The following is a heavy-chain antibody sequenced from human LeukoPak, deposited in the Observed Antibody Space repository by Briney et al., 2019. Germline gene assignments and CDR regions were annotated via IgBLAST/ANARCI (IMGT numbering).Heavy chain of an antibody. D-gene: IGHD6-19*01. Sequence: PSETLSLTCTVSGGSISSSSYYWGWIRQPPGKGLEWIGSIYYSGSTYYNPSLKSRVTISVDTSKNQFSLKLSSVTAADTAVYYCARDIAVAGLDAFDIWGQGTMVTVSS. CDR1: GGSISSSSYY. J-gene: IGHJ3*02. V-gene: IGHV4-39*07. CDR3: ARDIAVAGLDAFDI. CDR2: IYYSGST.